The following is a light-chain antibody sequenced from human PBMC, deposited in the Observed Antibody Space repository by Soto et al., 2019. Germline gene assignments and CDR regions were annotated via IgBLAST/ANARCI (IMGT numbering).Light chain of an antibody. Sequence: QSVLTQSPSMSGAPGQRVTISCSGSGSNIGAGYDVHWYKQLPGTAPQVVIYGNTNRPSGVPDRFSGSKSGTYASLVITGLQADDEAEYYCQSFDNTLRASIFGGGTKLTVL. J-gene: IGLJ2*01. CDR3: QSFDNTLRASI. CDR2: GNT. V-gene: IGLV1-40*01. CDR1: GSNIGAGYD.